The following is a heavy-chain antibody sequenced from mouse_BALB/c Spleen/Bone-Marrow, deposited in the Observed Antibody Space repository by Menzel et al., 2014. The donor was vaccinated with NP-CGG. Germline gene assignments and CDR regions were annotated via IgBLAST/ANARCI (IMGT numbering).Heavy chain of an antibody. CDR1: GYTFTSYW. CDR3: ARGGYGNYVFAY. J-gene: IGHJ3*01. CDR2: IYPGDGDT. Sequence: VHLVESGAELARPGASVKLSCKASGYTFTSYWMQWVKQRPGQGLEWIGTIYPGDGDTRYTQKFKGKATLTADKSSSTAYMQLSSLASEDSAVYYCARGGYGNYVFAYWGQGTLVTVSA. D-gene: IGHD2-1*01. V-gene: IGHV1-87*01.